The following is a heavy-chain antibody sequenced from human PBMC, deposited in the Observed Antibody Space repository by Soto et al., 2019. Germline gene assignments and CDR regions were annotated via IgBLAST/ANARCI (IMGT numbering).Heavy chain of an antibody. CDR3: AGGVATLLA. J-gene: IGHJ5*02. CDR1: GFTFSTYW. V-gene: IGHV3-74*01. Sequence: EVQLVESGGGLVQPGGSLRLSCAASGFTFSTYWMHWVRQVPGKGLVWVSGINSDGSTTSYADSVKGRFTISRDNAKNTLFLQMNSLRAEDTAVYYCAGGVATLLAWGQGTLVTVSS. CDR2: INSDGSTT. D-gene: IGHD5-12*01.